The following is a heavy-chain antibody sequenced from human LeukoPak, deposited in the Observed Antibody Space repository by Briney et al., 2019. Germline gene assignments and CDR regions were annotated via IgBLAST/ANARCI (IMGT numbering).Heavy chain of an antibody. J-gene: IGHJ6*04. CDR2: ISSSGSTI. CDR3: ASVAATRCYYYYGMDV. CDR1: GFTFSSYE. V-gene: IGHV3-48*03. D-gene: IGHD2-15*01. Sequence: GGSLRLSCAASGFTFSSYEMNWVRQAPGKGLEWVSYISSSGSTIYYADSVKGRFTISRDNAKNSLYLQMNSLRAEDTAVYYCASVAATRCYYYYGMDVWGKGTTVTVSS.